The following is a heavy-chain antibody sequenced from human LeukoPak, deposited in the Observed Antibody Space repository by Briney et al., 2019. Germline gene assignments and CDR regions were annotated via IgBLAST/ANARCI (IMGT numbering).Heavy chain of an antibody. CDR1: GFTFSSYW. CDR2: IKTDGSDT. V-gene: IGHV3-74*01. CDR3: ARGGYSYGYAGVSPHYMAI. J-gene: IGHJ6*03. Sequence: GGSLRLSCAASGFTFSSYWMHWVRQAPGKGLVWVSRIKTDGSDTGYADSVKGRFTISRDNAKNSLFLQMSSLRAEDTALYFCARGGYSYGYAGVSPHYMAIWGKGTMVTVSS. D-gene: IGHD5-18*01.